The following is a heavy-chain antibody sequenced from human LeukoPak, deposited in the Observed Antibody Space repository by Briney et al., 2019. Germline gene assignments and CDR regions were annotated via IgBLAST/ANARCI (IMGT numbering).Heavy chain of an antibody. D-gene: IGHD3-10*01. Sequence: SETLSLTCTVSGSTVNNYYWSWIRQPPGKGLEWIGYIYYTGSTNYNPSLKSRVTISVDTSKNQISLRLSSVTAADTAVYYCGRHPPGGGYFDYWGQGALVTVSS. CDR3: GRHPPGGGYFDY. CDR2: IYYTGST. V-gene: IGHV4-59*08. CDR1: GSTVNNYY. J-gene: IGHJ4*02.